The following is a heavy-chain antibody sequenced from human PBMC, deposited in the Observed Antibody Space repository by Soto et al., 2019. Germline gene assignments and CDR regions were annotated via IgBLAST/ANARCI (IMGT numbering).Heavy chain of an antibody. CDR3: ARGRGTYSYPLGDY. V-gene: IGHV3-30-3*01. CDR1: GFTFSSYA. J-gene: IGHJ4*02. CDR2: ISYDGGSK. D-gene: IGHD5-18*01. Sequence: QVQLVESGGGGVQPGRSLRLSCAASGFTFSSYAMIWIRQAPGKGLEWVAVISYDGGSKYYGDSVKGRFTISRDNSKNTLYLQMNSLRPEDTAVYYCARGRGTYSYPLGDYWGQGTLVTVSS.